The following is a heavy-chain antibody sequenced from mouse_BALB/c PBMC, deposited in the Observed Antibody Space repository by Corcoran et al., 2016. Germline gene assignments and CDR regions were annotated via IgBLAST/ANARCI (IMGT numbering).Heavy chain of an antibody. Sequence: EVQLLETGGGLVQPGGSRGLSCEGSGFTFSGFWMSWVRQTPGKTLEWIGDINSDGSAINYAPSIKARFTIFRDNDKSTLYLHMSNLRSEDTATYFCMRYVNYCYVDFWGAGTTVTVSS. CDR2: INSDGSAI. V-gene: IGHV11-2*02. CDR3: MRYVNYCYVDF. J-gene: IGHJ1*01. CDR1: GFTFSGFW.